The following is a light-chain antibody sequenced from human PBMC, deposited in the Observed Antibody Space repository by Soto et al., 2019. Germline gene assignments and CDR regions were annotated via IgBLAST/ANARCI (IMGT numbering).Light chain of an antibody. Sequence: ESVLTQSPATLSLSPGERATLSCRASPSVTNFLAWYQQKPGQAPRLLIYDASNRATGIPDRFSGGGSGTDFTLTISRLEPEDFAVYYCQQFSSYPLTFGGGTKVDIK. J-gene: IGKJ4*01. CDR2: DAS. CDR1: PSVTNF. V-gene: IGKV3-20*01. CDR3: QQFSSYPLT.